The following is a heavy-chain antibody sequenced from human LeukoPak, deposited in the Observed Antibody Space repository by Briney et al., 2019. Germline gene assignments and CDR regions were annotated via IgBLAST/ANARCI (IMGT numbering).Heavy chain of an antibody. D-gene: IGHD1-26*01. CDR2: ISGSGQST. J-gene: IGHJ6*02. CDR3: AKWWKWELRGSYYYYYGMDV. Sequence: GGSLRLSCAASGFTFTTSAMNWVRRVPGKGLEWVSGISGSGQSTYYADSVKGRFTISRDNSKNTLYLQMNSLRAEDTAVYYCAKWWKWELRGSYYYYYGMDVWGQGTTVTVTS. V-gene: IGHV3-23*01. CDR1: GFTFTTSA.